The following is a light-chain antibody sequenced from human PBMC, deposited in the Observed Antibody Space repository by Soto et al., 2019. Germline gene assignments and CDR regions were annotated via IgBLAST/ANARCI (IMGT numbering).Light chain of an antibody. J-gene: IGLJ1*01. V-gene: IGLV1-44*01. Sequence: QLVLTQPPSASGTPGQRVTISCSGSSSNIGTYTVNWYQQLPGTAPKLLIFNNDQRPSGVPDRFSGFKYGTAASLAISGLQSEDEADYYCAAWDDSFSGLYVFGTATQLTVL. CDR2: NND. CDR3: AAWDDSFSGLYV. CDR1: SSNIGTYT.